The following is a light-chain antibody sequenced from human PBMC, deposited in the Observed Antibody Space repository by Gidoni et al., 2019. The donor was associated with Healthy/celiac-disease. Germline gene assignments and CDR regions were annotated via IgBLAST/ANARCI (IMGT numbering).Light chain of an antibody. CDR3: QAWDSSTAV. V-gene: IGLV3-1*01. Sequence: SYELTQPPSVSVSPGQTASITCSGDKLGDKYACWYQQKPGQSPVLVIYQDSKRLSGIPERFSGSNSGNTATLTISGTQAMDEADYYRQAWDSSTAVFGGGTKLTVL. CDR2: QDS. J-gene: IGLJ2*01. CDR1: KLGDKY.